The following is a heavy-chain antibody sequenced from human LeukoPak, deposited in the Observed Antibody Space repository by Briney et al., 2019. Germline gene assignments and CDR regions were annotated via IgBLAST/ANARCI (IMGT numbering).Heavy chain of an antibody. CDR2: IIPILGIA. CDR1: GGTFSSYA. Sequence: SVKVSCKASGGTFSSYAISWVRQGPGQGLEWMGRIIPILGIANYAQKFQGRVTITADKSTSTAYMELSSLRSADTAVYYCASGSYGGYYYYGMDVWGQGTTVTVSS. J-gene: IGHJ6*02. V-gene: IGHV1-69*04. D-gene: IGHD4-23*01. CDR3: ASGSYGGYYYYGMDV.